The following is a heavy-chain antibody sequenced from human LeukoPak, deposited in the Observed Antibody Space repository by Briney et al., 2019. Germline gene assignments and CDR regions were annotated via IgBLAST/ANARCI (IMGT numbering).Heavy chain of an antibody. D-gene: IGHD3-22*01. Sequence: GESLKISCKGSGYSFTSYWIGWVRQLPGKGLEWMGIIYPGDSDTRYSPSFQGQVTISADKSISTPYLQWSSLKASDTAMYYCARLPTYYYDSSGYEVDYWGQGTLVTVSS. CDR3: ARLPTYYYDSSGYEVDY. CDR1: GYSFTSYW. J-gene: IGHJ4*02. V-gene: IGHV5-51*01. CDR2: IYPGDSDT.